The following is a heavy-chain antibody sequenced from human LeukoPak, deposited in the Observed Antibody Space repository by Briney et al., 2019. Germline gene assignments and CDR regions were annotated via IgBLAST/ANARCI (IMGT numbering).Heavy chain of an antibody. J-gene: IGHJ4*02. CDR3: ATGSWIQGEDY. D-gene: IGHD5-18*01. CDR2: VYYSGTP. CDR1: GGSISGTYFY. V-gene: IGHV4-39*01. Sequence: PSETLSLTCTVSGGSISGTYFYWGWIRQPPGKGLEWIGSVYYSGTPYYNPSLKSRVTISVDTSKNQYSLKLTSMTAADTAFYYCATGSWIQGEDYWGQGTLVTVSS.